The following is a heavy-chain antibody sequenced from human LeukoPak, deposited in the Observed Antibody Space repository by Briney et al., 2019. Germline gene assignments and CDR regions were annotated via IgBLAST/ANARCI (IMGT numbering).Heavy chain of an antibody. CDR2: INHSGST. CDR3: ARGSGDVENSRRYYYYYMDV. CDR1: GGSFSGYY. D-gene: IGHD4-23*01. V-gene: IGHV4-34*01. Sequence: SETLSLTCAVYGGSFSGYYWSWIRQPPGKGLEWIGEINHSGSTNYNPSLKSRVTISVDTSKNQFSLKLSSVTAADTAVYYCARGSGDVENSRRYYYYYMDVWGKGTTVTVSS. J-gene: IGHJ6*03.